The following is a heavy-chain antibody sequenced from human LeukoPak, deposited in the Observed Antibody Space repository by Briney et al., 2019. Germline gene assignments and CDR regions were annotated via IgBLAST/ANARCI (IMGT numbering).Heavy chain of an antibody. V-gene: IGHV3-15*01. CDR2: VNSKADDGTT. CDR3: ATEGGSGSYYGDDAFDM. D-gene: IGHD3-10*01. J-gene: IGHJ3*02. CDR1: GFSFTNTW. Sequence: GGSLSLSCEASGFSFTNTWMSWVRQAPGKGREGVGGVNSKADDGTTDYAAPMKARFNISRDDSKTTLSLHMNSLKTEDTAVYYCATEGGSGSYYGDDAFDMWGQGTMVTVSS.